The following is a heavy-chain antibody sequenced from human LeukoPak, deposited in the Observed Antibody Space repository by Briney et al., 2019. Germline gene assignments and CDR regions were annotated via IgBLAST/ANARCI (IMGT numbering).Heavy chain of an antibody. Sequence: SETLSLTCAVYGGSFSGYYWSWIRQPPGKGLEWIGEINHSGSTNYNPSLKSRVTISVDTSKNQFSLKLSSVTAADTAVYYCARTDYYYGMDVWGQGTTVTVSS. CDR1: GGSFSGYY. J-gene: IGHJ6*02. V-gene: IGHV4-34*01. CDR2: INHSGST. CDR3: ARTDYYYGMDV.